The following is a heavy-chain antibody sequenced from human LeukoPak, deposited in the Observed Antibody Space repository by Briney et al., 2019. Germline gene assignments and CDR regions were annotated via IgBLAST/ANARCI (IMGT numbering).Heavy chain of an antibody. Sequence: SQTLSLTCTVSGGSISSGGYYWSWIRQHPGKGLEWIGYIYYSGSTYYNPSLKSRVTISVDTSKNQFSLKLSSVTAADTAVYYCARVGYCSSTSCYDDYYYYSMDVWGQGTTVTVSS. D-gene: IGHD2-2*01. V-gene: IGHV4-31*03. J-gene: IGHJ6*02. CDR3: ARVGYCSSTSCYDDYYYYSMDV. CDR2: IYYSGST. CDR1: GGSISSGGYY.